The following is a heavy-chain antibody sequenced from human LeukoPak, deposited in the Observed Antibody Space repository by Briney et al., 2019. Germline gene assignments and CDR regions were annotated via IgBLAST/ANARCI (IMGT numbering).Heavy chain of an antibody. Sequence: GASVKVSCKASGYTFTSYGISWVRQAPGQGLEWMGWISGYNGNTHYAQKLQGRVTMTTDTSANTAYMELRSLRSDDTAVYYCAKDRSSGWYAGAYYYYYYMDVWGKGTTVTVSS. CDR1: GYTFTSYG. J-gene: IGHJ6*03. D-gene: IGHD6-19*01. CDR2: ISGYNGNT. V-gene: IGHV1-18*01. CDR3: AKDRSSGWYAGAYYYYYYMDV.